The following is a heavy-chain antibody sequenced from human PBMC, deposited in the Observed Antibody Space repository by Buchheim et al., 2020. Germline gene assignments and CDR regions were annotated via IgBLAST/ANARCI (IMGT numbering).Heavy chain of an antibody. V-gene: IGHV4-28*07. D-gene: IGHD3-22*01. CDR2: IYYSGST. CDR1: GYSISSSNW. Sequence: QVQLQESGPGLVKPSDTLSLTCAVSGYSISSSNWWGWIRQPPGKGLEWIGYIYYSGSTYYNPSLQSRVTMSVVTTTTQLSSKLSSVTAVDTAVYYCAYYDRRRSSFDYWGQGTL. CDR3: AYYDRRRSSFDY. J-gene: IGHJ4*02.